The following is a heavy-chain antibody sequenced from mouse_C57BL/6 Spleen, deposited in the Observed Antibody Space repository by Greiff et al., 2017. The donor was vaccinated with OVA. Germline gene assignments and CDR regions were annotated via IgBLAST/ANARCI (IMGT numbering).Heavy chain of an antibody. D-gene: IGHD1-1*01. Sequence: QVQLQQPGAELVKPGASVKLSCKASGYTFTSYWMHWVKQRPGQGLEWIGMIHPNSGSTNYNEKFKSKATLTVDKSSSTAYMQLSSLTSEDSAVYDCALTTVVAPYWYFDVWGTGTTVTVSS. CDR1: GYTFTSYW. CDR3: ALTTVVAPYWYFDV. CDR2: IHPNSGST. J-gene: IGHJ1*03. V-gene: IGHV1-64*01.